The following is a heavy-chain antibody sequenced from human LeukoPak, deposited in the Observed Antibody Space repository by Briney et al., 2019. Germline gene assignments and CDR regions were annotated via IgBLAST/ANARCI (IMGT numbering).Heavy chain of an antibody. CDR2: ISDSGGST. V-gene: IGHV3-23*01. CDR3: AKGYCSGGSCYYHNWFDP. D-gene: IGHD2-15*01. CDR1: GFSFSTYA. Sequence: GGSLRLSCAASGFSFSTYAMSWVRQAPGRGLEWVSSISDSGGSTYYADCVKGRFTISRDTSKNTLYLQMNSLRAEDTAVYYCAKGYCSGGSCYYHNWFDPWGQGTQVTVSS. J-gene: IGHJ5*02.